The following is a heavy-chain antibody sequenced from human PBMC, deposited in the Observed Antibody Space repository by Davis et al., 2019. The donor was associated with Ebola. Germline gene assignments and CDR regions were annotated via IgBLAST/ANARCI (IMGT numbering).Heavy chain of an antibody. CDR2: ISYDGSNK. V-gene: IGHV3-30-3*01. J-gene: IGHJ4*02. CDR3: ARDPSSSWYSGSPYFDY. CDR1: GFTFSSYA. Sequence: PGGSLRLSCAASGFTFSSYAMHWVRQAPGKGLEWVAVISYDGSNKYYADSVKGRFTISRDNSKNTLYLQMNSLRAEDTAVYYCARDPSSSWYSGSPYFDYWGQGTLVTVSS. D-gene: IGHD6-13*01.